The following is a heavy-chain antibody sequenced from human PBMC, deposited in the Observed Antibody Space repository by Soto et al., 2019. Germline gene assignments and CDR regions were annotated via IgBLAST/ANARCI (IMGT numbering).Heavy chain of an antibody. J-gene: IGHJ6*02. CDR2: INPSGGST. Sequence: GASVKVSCKASGYTFTSYYMHWVRQAPGQGLEWMGIINPSGGSTSYAQKFQGRVTMTRDTSTSTVYMELSSLRSEDTAVYYCARDIVVVPAGFYYYYGMDVWGQGTTVTVSS. D-gene: IGHD2-2*01. CDR1: GYTFTSYY. CDR3: ARDIVVVPAGFYYYYGMDV. V-gene: IGHV1-46*01.